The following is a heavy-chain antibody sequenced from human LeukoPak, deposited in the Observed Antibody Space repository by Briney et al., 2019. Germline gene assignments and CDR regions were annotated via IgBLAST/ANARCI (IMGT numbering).Heavy chain of an antibody. CDR3: ARGGTRDLLLDP. D-gene: IGHD3-16*01. CDR2: VYPTGKT. V-gene: IGHV4-4*07. CDR1: GGSINNNY. Sequence: PSETLSLTCSVSGGSINNNYWSWIRQSAGKGLEWIGRVYPTGKTHCNPSLLGRVTMSVDTSSSQVSLRLNSVTATDTAVYYCARGGTRDLLLDPWGQGTLVTVSS. J-gene: IGHJ5*02.